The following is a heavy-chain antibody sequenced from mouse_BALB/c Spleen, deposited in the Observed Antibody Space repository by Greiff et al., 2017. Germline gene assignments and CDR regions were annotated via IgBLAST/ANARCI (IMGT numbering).Heavy chain of an antibody. CDR1: GYSITSDYA. J-gene: IGHJ3*01. CDR3: ATGMGAWFAY. Sequence: EVQLQESGPGLVKPSQSLSLTCTVTGYSITSDYAWNWIRQFPGNKLEWMGYISYSGSTSYNPSLKSRISITRDTSKNQFFLQLNSVTTEDTATYYCATGMGAWFAYWGQGTLVTVSA. D-gene: IGHD4-1*01. CDR2: ISYSGST. V-gene: IGHV3-2*02.